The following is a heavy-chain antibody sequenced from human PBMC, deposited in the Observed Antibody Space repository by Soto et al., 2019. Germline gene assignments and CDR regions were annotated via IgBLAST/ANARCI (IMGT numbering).Heavy chain of an antibody. CDR3: ARATYSNAWYRFDL. Sequence: GGSLRLSCEASGFTFSGYWMSWVRQAPGKGLEWVADIKHDGSVQYYVDSVKGRLTISRDNAKKQLYLQMNGLRAEDTALYYCARATYSNAWYRFDLWGQGTLVTVSS. V-gene: IGHV3-7*03. CDR1: GFTFSGYW. D-gene: IGHD4-4*01. J-gene: IGHJ4*02. CDR2: IKHDGSVQ.